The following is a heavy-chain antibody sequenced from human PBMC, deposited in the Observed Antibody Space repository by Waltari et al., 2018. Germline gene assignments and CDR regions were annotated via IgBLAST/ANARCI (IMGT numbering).Heavy chain of an antibody. CDR1: GGSISSSSYY. V-gene: IGHV4-39*07. D-gene: IGHD2-2*01. CDR2: IYYSGST. CDR3: ARDQYRGYYGMDV. J-gene: IGHJ6*02. Sequence: QLQLQESGPGLVKPSETLSLTCTVSGGSISSSSYYWGWIRQPPGKGREWIGSIYYSGSTYYNPSLKSRVTISVDTSKNQFSLKLSSVTAADTAVYYCARDQYRGYYGMDVWGQGTTVTVSS.